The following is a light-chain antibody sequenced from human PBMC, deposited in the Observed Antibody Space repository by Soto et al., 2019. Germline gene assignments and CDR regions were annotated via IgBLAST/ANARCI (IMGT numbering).Light chain of an antibody. V-gene: IGKV3D-15*01. Sequence: EIVLTQSTATLSLSPGERATLSCRASPSVTNFLAWYQQQPGQAPRLLIYGASIRATGIPDRFSGSGSGTEFTLTISSLQPEDIATYYCQQYDNPWTLGQGTKVDIK. J-gene: IGKJ1*01. CDR1: PSVTNF. CDR3: QQYDNPWT. CDR2: GAS.